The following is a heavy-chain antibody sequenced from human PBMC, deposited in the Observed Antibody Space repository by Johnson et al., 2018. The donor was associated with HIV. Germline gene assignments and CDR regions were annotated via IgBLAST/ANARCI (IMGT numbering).Heavy chain of an antibody. V-gene: IGHV3-30*04. J-gene: IGHJ3*02. CDR1: GFTFSSYA. Sequence: QVQLVESGGGVVQPGRSLRLSCAVSGFTFSSYAMHWVRQAPGKGLEWVAFITKDGMNEYYADSVKGRFTISRDNSKITLYLQMNSLRAEDTAVYYCARERYSYDSSGYYSPFDIWGQGTMVTVSS. CDR2: ITKDGMNE. CDR3: ARERYSYDSSGYYSPFDI. D-gene: IGHD3-22*01.